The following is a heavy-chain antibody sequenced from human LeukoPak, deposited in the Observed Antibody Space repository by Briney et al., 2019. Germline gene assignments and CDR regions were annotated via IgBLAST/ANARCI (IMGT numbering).Heavy chain of an antibody. CDR1: GFTFDDYG. D-gene: IGHD6-13*01. J-gene: IGHJ4*02. CDR2: IPYDGSNK. CDR3: VRGAYSSSWLNFDY. V-gene: IGHV3-30*03. Sequence: PGGSLRLSCAASGFTFDDYGMSWVRQAPGKGLEWVALIPYDGSNKYYADSVKGRFTVSRDNSKNTLYLQMNSLRAEDTAVYYCVRGAYSSSWLNFDYWGQGTLVTVSS.